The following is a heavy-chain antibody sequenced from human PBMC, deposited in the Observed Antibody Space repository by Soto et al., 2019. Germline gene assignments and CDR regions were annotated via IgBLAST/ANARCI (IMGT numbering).Heavy chain of an antibody. V-gene: IGHV4-4*02. J-gene: IGHJ4*02. Sequence: QVQLQESGPGLVKPSGTLSLTCAVSGGSISSSNWWNWVRQPPGKGLEWIGEIYHSGSTNYNPSLKGRVTISIEKSKNQVPLKLSSVTAADPAGYYWAGGGGYFFDYWGQGTLVTVSS. CDR1: GGSISSSNW. D-gene: IGHD3-16*01. CDR2: IYHSGST. CDR3: AGGGGYFFDY.